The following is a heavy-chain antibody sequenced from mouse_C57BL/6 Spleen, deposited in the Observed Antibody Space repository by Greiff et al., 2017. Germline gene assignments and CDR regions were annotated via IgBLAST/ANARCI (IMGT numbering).Heavy chain of an antibody. CDR3: ARGWFRYFDV. CDR1: GYTFTDYN. Sequence: EVQLQQSGPELVKPGASVKIPCKASGYTFTDYNMDWVKQSHGKSLEWIGDINPNNGGTIYNQKFKGKATLTVAKSSSTAYMELRSLTSEDTAVYYCARGWFRYFDVWGTGTTVTVSS. D-gene: IGHD1-1*02. CDR2: INPNNGGT. V-gene: IGHV1-18*01. J-gene: IGHJ1*03.